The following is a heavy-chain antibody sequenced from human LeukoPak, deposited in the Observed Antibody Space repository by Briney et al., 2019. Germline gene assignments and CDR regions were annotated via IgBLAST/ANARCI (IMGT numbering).Heavy chain of an antibody. V-gene: IGHV3-30*02. J-gene: IGHJ3*02. Sequence: GGSLRLSCAASGFTFSSYGMHWVRQAPGKGLEWVAFIRYDGSDKYYADSVKGRFTISRDNSKNTLYLQMNSLRAEDTAVYYCAKDRNDAFDIWGQGTMVTVSS. CDR3: AKDRNDAFDI. CDR2: IRYDGSDK. CDR1: GFTFSSYG.